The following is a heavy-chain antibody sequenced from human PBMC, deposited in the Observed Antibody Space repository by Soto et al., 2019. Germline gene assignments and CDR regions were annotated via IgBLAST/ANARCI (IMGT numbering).Heavy chain of an antibody. CDR1: GFTFSSYS. J-gene: IGHJ4*02. D-gene: IGHD3-3*01. Sequence: KTGGSLRLSCAASGFTFSSYSMNWVRQAPGKGLEWVSSISSSSSYIYYADSVKGRFTISRDNAKNSQYLQMNSLRAEDTAVYYCARGLEYYDFWSGYYTRDFDYWGQGTLVTVSS. V-gene: IGHV3-21*01. CDR3: ARGLEYYDFWSGYYTRDFDY. CDR2: ISSSSSYI.